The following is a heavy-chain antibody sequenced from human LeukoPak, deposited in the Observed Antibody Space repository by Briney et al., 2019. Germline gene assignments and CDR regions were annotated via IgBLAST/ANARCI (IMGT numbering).Heavy chain of an antibody. Sequence: PGGSLRLSCAASGFTFSNYGMHWVRQAPGKGLEWVAVIWYDGSDTYHADSVKGRFTISRDNSKNTLYLQMNGLRVEDTAVYYCARPVVLGAYLRGAYYFDSWGQGTLVTVSS. J-gene: IGHJ4*02. CDR3: ARPVVLGAYLRGAYYFDS. CDR1: GFTFSNYG. D-gene: IGHD3-16*01. V-gene: IGHV3-33*01. CDR2: IWYDGSDT.